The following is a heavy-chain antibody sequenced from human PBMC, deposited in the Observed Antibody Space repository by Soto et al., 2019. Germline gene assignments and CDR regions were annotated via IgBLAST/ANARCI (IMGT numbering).Heavy chain of an antibody. V-gene: IGHV4-59*01. CDR3: AKGDSTTHGDSFDI. CDR1: GGSISFYN. J-gene: IGHJ3*02. D-gene: IGHD6-13*01. Sequence: QVQLQESGPGLVKPSETLSLTCSVSGGSISFYNWNWIRQSPGKGLEWIGYICHSGRTNYNPSLKSRVTISVDTSKNQFSLQLSSVTAADTAVYYCAKGDSTTHGDSFDIWGQGTMVTVSP. CDR2: ICHSGRT.